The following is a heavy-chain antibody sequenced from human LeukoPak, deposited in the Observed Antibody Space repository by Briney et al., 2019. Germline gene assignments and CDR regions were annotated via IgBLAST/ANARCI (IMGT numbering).Heavy chain of an antibody. Sequence: RASVKVSCKASRYTFTSYDINWVRQATGQGLEWMGWMNPNSGNTGYAQKFQGRVTMTRNTSISTAYMELSSLRSEDTAVYYCARFDYGSGSYFVGMDVWGQGTTVTVSS. CDR2: MNPNSGNT. V-gene: IGHV1-8*01. D-gene: IGHD3-10*01. J-gene: IGHJ6*02. CDR3: ARFDYGSGSYFVGMDV. CDR1: RYTFTSYD.